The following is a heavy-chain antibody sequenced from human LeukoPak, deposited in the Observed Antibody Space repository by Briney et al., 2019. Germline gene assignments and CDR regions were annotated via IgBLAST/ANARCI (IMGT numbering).Heavy chain of an antibody. D-gene: IGHD6-25*01. CDR2: IYPTDSDT. Sequence: GESLKISCKGSGYSFTRYWIGWVRQMPGKGLEWMGIIYPTDSDTRYSPSFEGQVTVSADKSTSTAYLQWRSLKASDTAVYYRARQNSWGIAAPVRPFDYWGQGTLVTVSS. CDR1: GYSFTRYW. V-gene: IGHV5-51*01. J-gene: IGHJ4*02. CDR3: ARQNSWGIAAPVRPFDY.